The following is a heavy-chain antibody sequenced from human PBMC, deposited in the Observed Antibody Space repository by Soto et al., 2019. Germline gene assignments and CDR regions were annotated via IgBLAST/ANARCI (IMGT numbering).Heavy chain of an antibody. D-gene: IGHD2-21*02. J-gene: IGHJ4*02. CDR2: ISSSSSYT. CDR1: GFTFSDYY. V-gene: IGHV3-11*06. Sequence: SXRLSCAASGFTFSDYYMSWIRQAPGKGLEWVSYISSSSSYTNYADSVKGRFTISRDNAKNSLYLQMNSLRAEDTAVYYCARVAYCGGDCYPYYFDYWGQGTLVTVSS. CDR3: ARVAYCGGDCYPYYFDY.